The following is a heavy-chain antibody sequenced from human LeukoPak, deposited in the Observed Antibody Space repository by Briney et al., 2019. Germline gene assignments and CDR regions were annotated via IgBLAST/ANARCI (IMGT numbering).Heavy chain of an antibody. CDR1: GDSISSYY. D-gene: IGHD2-15*01. CDR2: IYNTGST. Sequence: SETLSLTCTVSGDSISSYYWTWIRQPPGKGLEWIGYIYNTGSTNYNPSLKSRVTISVDTSKNQFSLKLSSVTAADTAVYYCARARLGWSGTFDIWGQGTMVAVSP. CDR3: ARARLGWSGTFDI. J-gene: IGHJ3*02. V-gene: IGHV4-59*01.